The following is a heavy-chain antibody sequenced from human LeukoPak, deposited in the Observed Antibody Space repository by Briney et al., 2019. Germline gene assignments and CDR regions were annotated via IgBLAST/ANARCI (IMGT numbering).Heavy chain of an antibody. Sequence: PGGSLRLSCAASGFTFSSYGMHWVRQAPGERLEWVAVISYDGSNKFFADSVKGRFTISRDNSKNTLYLQMNSLRAEDTAVYYCVKDRDGAHYYYYYGMDVWGQGTTVTVSS. CDR2: ISYDGSNK. CDR3: VKDRDGAHYYYYYGMDV. CDR1: GFTFSSYG. J-gene: IGHJ6*02. D-gene: IGHD5-24*01. V-gene: IGHV3-30*18.